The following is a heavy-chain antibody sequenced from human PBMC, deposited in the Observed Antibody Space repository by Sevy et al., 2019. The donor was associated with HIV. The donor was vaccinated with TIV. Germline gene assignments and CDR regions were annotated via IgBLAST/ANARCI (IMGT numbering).Heavy chain of an antibody. CDR3: ARSKGGIAAAFDY. Sequence: SETLSLTCTVSGGSISSGGYYWSWIRQHPGKGLEWIGYIYYSGSTYYNPSLKSRLTISVDTSKNQFSLKLSSVTAAGTAVYYCARSKGGIAAAFDYWGQGTMVTVSS. CDR1: GGSISSGGYY. V-gene: IGHV4-31*03. J-gene: IGHJ4*02. CDR2: IYYSGST. D-gene: IGHD6-13*01.